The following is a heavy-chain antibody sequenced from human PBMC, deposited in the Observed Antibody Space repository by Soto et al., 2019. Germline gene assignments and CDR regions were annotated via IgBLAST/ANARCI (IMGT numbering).Heavy chain of an antibody. V-gene: IGHV3-23*01. J-gene: IGHJ4*02. CDR1: GFPFSSYA. Sequence: PGGSLRLSFAASGFPFSSYAVSWVRQAPGKGPEWISSISGSGSTIYYADSVKGRFTISRDNSKNTLYLQMSSLRAEDTAVYYCAKVFYYYDSSGYYYFDYWGQGTLVTVSS. D-gene: IGHD3-22*01. CDR3: AKVFYYYDSSGYYYFDY. CDR2: ISGSGSTI.